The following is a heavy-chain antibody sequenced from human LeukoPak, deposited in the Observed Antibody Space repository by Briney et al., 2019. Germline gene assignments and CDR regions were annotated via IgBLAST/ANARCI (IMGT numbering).Heavy chain of an antibody. CDR3: AGGSTSSGFDP. D-gene: IGHD2-2*01. J-gene: IGHJ5*02. Sequence: ASVKVPCKASGYTFTSYDINWVRQATGQGLEWMGWMNPNSGNTGYAQKFQGRVTITRNTSISTAYMELSSLRSEDTAVYYCAGGSTSSGFDPWGQGTLVTVSS. CDR2: MNPNSGNT. V-gene: IGHV1-8*03. CDR1: GYTFTSYD.